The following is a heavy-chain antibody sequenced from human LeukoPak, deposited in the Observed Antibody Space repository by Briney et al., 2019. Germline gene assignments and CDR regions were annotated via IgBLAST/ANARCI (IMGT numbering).Heavy chain of an antibody. D-gene: IGHD1-14*01. CDR2: ISAYNGNT. J-gene: IGHJ5*02. CDR3: ARDIDREFNWFDP. CDR1: GYTFTSYG. Sequence: ASVKVSCKASGYTFTSYGISWVRQAPGQGLEWMGWISAYNGNTNYAQKLQGRVTITTDTSESTAYMELSSLRSEDTALYYCARDIDREFNWFDPWGQGTLVTVSS. V-gene: IGHV1-18*01.